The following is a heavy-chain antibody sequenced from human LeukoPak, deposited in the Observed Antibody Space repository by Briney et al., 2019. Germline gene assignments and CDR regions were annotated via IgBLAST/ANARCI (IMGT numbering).Heavy chain of an antibody. D-gene: IGHD4-23*01. CDR1: GYTFTGYY. V-gene: IGHV1-2*02. Sequence: ASVKVSCKASGYTFTGYYMHWVRQAPGQGLEWMGWINPNSGGTNYAQKFQGRVTMTRDTSISTAYMELSRLRSDDTAVYYCAGDYGGNNWFDPWGQGTLVTVSS. CDR3: AGDYGGNNWFDP. CDR2: INPNSGGT. J-gene: IGHJ5*02.